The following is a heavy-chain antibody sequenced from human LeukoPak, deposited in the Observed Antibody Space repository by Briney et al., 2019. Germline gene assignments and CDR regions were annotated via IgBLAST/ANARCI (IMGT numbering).Heavy chain of an antibody. J-gene: IGHJ4*02. CDR2: IYYSGST. V-gene: IGHV4-59*01. Sequence: SETLSLTCTVSGGSISSYYWSWIRQPPGKGLEWIGYIYYSGSTNYNPSLKSRVTISVDTSKIQFSLKLSSVTAADTAVYYCARGPTAYYFDYWGQGTLVTVSS. CDR1: GGSISSYY. CDR3: ARGPTAYYFDY.